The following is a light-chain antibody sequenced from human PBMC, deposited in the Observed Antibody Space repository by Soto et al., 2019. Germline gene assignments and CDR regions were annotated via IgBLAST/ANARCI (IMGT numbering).Light chain of an antibody. J-gene: IGKJ4*01. CDR2: GAS. CDR1: TSVSNNY. CDR3: QQYASSPVT. V-gene: IGKV3-20*01. Sequence: ENVFTQSPGTLSLSPGYRASLSCRASTSVSNNYLAWHQQRPGQAPRLLIFGASNRATGVPDRFTGSASGTDFTLTISRLQPEDFALYFCQQYASSPVTFGGGTKVDIK.